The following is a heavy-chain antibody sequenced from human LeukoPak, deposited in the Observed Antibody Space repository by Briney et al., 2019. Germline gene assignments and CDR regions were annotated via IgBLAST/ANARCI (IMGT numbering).Heavy chain of an antibody. D-gene: IGHD4-17*01. CDR3: ARDLGGDYDWFDP. CDR2: IFSGGST. V-gene: IGHV4-39*07. CDR1: GGSISSSTFY. J-gene: IGHJ5*02. Sequence: SETLSLTCTVSGGSISSSTFYWGWIRQPPGKGLEWIGSIFSGGSTNYNPSLKSRVTISVDTSKNQFSLKLRSVTAADTAVYYCARDLGGDYDWFDPWGQGTLVTVSS.